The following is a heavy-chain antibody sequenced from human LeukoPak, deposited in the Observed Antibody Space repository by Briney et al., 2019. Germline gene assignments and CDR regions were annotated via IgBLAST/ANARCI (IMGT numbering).Heavy chain of an antibody. CDR3: ARDSSGWNWFDP. CDR2: IYYSGST. V-gene: IGHV4-59*01. D-gene: IGHD6-19*01. CDR1: GGSFSGYY. Sequence: SETLSLTCAVYGGSFSGYYWSWIRQPPGKGLEWIGYIYYSGSTNYNPSLKSRVTISVDTSKNQFSLKLSSVTAADTAVYYCARDSSGWNWFDPWGQGTLVTVSS. J-gene: IGHJ5*02.